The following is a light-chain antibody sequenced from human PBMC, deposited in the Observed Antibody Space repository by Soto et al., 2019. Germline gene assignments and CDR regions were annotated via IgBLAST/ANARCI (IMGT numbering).Light chain of an antibody. CDR2: KAS. J-gene: IGKJ2*01. V-gene: IGKV1-5*03. CDR3: QQYTDFPYT. Sequence: DIQMTQSASTLSASVGDRVTITCRASQSITTWLAWFQQKPGKAPKLLIQKASSLESGVPLRFSGSGFGTEFTLTINSLQPDDFATYYCQQYTDFPYTFGQGTKVEVK. CDR1: QSITTW.